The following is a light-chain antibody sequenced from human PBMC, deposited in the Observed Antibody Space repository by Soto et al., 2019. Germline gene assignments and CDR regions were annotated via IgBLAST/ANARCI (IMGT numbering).Light chain of an antibody. J-gene: IGLJ2*01. CDR1: SSDVAAYTY. CDR2: EVS. V-gene: IGLV2-14*01. Sequence: QSALTQPASVSGSPGQSITISCTETSSDVAAYTYVSWYQQHPGKAPKLMIYEVSKLPSGVFYRFSGSKSGNAASLTISGLQPEDEADSYCSSYLGSNTLGVFGGGT. CDR3: SSYLGSNTLGV.